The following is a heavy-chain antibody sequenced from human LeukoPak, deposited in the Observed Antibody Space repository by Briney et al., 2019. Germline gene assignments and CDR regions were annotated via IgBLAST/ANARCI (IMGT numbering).Heavy chain of an antibody. J-gene: IGHJ4*02. V-gene: IGHV3-30*18. CDR3: AKGSRSSGHYSDY. CDR2: ISYDGSNK. Sequence: GGSLRLSCAASGFTFSNYWMIWVRQAPGKGLEGVAVISYDGSNKYYADSVKGRFTISRDNSNHTLYLQMNSLRAEDTAVYYCAKGSRSSGHYSDYWGQGTLVTVSS. D-gene: IGHD3-22*01. CDR1: GFTFSNYW.